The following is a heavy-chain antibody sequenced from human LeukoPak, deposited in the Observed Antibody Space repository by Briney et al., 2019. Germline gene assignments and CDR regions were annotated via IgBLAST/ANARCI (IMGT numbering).Heavy chain of an antibody. D-gene: IGHD3-10*01. CDR2: IVVGSGNT. V-gene: IGHV1-58*01. Sequence: ASVKVSCKASGFTFTSSAVQWVRQARGQRLEWIGWIVVGSGNTNYAQKFQERVTITRDMSRSTAYMELSSLRSEDTAVYYCAADRGYGSGTYYNYWGLGTWSPSPQ. CDR1: GFTFTSSA. CDR3: AADRGYGSGTYYNY. J-gene: IGHJ4*02.